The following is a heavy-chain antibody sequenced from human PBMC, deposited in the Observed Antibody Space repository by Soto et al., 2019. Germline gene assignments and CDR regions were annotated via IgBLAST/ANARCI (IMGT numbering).Heavy chain of an antibody. CDR1: GFTFSNAW. J-gene: IGHJ4*02. Sequence: EVQLVESGGGLVKPGGSLRLSCAASGFTFSNAWMNWVRQAPGKGLEWVGRIKSKTDGGTTDYAAPVKGRFTISRDDSKNTLDLQRNSRKSEITAGYYCTTEFYESSGNHFDYWGQGTRVTVSS. CDR3: TTEFYESSGNHFDY. V-gene: IGHV3-15*07. D-gene: IGHD3-22*01. CDR2: IKSKTDGGTT.